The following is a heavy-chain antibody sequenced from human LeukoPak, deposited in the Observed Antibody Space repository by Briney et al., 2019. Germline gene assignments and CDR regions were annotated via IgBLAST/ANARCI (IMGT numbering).Heavy chain of an antibody. CDR3: ARDPSSVLRFLEWLSYFDY. J-gene: IGHJ4*02. V-gene: IGHV1-46*01. CDR1: GYTFTSYY. CDR2: INPSGGST. Sequence: ASVKVSCKASGYTFTSYYMHWVRQAPGQGLEWMGIINPSGGSTSYAQKFQGRVTMTRDTSTSTVYMELSSLRSEDTAVYYCARDPSSVLRFLEWLSYFDYWGQGTLVTVSS. D-gene: IGHD3-3*01.